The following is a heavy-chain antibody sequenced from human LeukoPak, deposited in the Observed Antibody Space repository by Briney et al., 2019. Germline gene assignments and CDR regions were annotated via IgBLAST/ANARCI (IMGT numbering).Heavy chain of an antibody. V-gene: IGHV4-39*01. D-gene: IGHD3-10*01. Sequence: SETLSLTCTVSGGSISSSTYYWGWIRQPPGKGLEWIGSINYSGSTFYNPSLKSRVTISVDTSKNQFSLILSSVTAADTAVYFCARARLSIVRGITNFDYWGQGTVVTVSS. CDR3: ARARLSIVRGITNFDY. CDR1: GGSISSSTYY. J-gene: IGHJ4*02. CDR2: INYSGST.